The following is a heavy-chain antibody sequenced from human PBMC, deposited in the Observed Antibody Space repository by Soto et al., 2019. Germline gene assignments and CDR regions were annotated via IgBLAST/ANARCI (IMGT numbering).Heavy chain of an antibody. CDR3: ARSVVHQWLVHDAFDI. V-gene: IGHV4-39*07. CDR2: IYYSGST. D-gene: IGHD6-19*01. J-gene: IGHJ3*02. Sequence: PSETLSLTCTVSGGSISSSSYYWGWIRQPPGKGLEWIGSIYYSGSTYYNPSLKSRVTISVDTSKNQFSLRLTSVTAADTAVYYCARSVVHQWLVHDAFDIWGQGTLVTVSS. CDR1: GGSISSSSYY.